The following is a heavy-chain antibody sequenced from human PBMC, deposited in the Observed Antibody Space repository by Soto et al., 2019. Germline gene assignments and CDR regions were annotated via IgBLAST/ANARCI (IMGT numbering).Heavy chain of an antibody. CDR1: GSTFTNFT. Sequence: GGSLRLSCAGSGSTFTNFTMTWVRQAPGKGLEWVSAISGDGLSTYYAGSVKGRFTISRDNSKTTLYLQMNSLRAEDTAVYYCARRPDAFDIWGRGTMVTVSS. V-gene: IGHV3-23*01. J-gene: IGHJ3*02. CDR3: ARRPDAFDI. CDR2: ISGDGLST.